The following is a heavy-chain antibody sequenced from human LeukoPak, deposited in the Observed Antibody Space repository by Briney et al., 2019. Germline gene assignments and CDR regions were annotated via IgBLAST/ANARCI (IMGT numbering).Heavy chain of an antibody. CDR2: ISGSGGTT. CDR1: GFTFSSYG. CDR3: AKDRSGYDYYGQYYFDY. Sequence: GGSLRLSCAASGFTFSSYGMSWVRQTPGKGLAYVSGISGSGGTTYYADSVKGRFTISRDNSKNTLYLQMNSLRAEDTALYYCAKDRSGYDYYGQYYFDYWGQGTLVTVSS. D-gene: IGHD5-12*01. J-gene: IGHJ4*02. V-gene: IGHV3-23*01.